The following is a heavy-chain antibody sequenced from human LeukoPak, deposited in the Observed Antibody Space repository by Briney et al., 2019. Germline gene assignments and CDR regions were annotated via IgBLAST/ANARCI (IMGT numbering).Heavy chain of an antibody. D-gene: IGHD1-14*01. V-gene: IGHV3-23*01. J-gene: IGHJ6*02. Sequence: PGGSLRLSCAASGFTFSNHAMSWVRQAPGKGLEWVSAISGSGGSTYYADSVKGRFTISRDNSKNTLYLQMNSLRAEDTAVYYCAKGTGGDYYYYGMDVWGQGTTVTVSS. CDR2: ISGSGGST. CDR1: GFTFSNHA. CDR3: AKGTGGDYYYYGMDV.